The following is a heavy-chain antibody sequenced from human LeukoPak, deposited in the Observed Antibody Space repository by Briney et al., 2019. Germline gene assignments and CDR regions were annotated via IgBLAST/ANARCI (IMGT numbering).Heavy chain of an antibody. D-gene: IGHD6-19*01. V-gene: IGHV3-74*01. CDR2: ISTDGSST. CDR3: SRASSSVPNLLDY. Sequence: GGSLRLSCAASGFTFSSNWMHWVRQGPGKGLVWVSRISTDGSSTTYADSVKGRFTISRDNTKNTLYLQMNSLRAEDTAVYYCSRASSSVPNLLDYWGQGTLVTVSS. J-gene: IGHJ4*02. CDR1: GFTFSSNW.